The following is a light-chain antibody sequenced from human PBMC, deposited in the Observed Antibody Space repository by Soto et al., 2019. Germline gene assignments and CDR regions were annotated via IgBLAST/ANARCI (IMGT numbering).Light chain of an antibody. CDR1: QSVSSSY. J-gene: IGKJ2*01. Sequence: EIVLTQSPGTLSLSPGERATLSCRASQSVSSSYLAWYQQKPGQAPRVLIHGASSRATGIPDRFSGSGSGTDFTLTISSLEPEDFAVSFCQQYGNTPPNAFGQGTKVEIK. CDR2: GAS. CDR3: QQYGNTPPNA. V-gene: IGKV3-20*01.